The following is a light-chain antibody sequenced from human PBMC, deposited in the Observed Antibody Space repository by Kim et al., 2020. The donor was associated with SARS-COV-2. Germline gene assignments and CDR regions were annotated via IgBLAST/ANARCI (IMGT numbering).Light chain of an antibody. Sequence: QSALTQPASVSGSPGQSITISCTGTSSDVGGYNYVSWYQQHPGKAPKLMIYDVSKRPSGVSNRFSGSKSGNTASLTIFGLQAEDEADYYCSSYTSISTWVFGGGTQLTVL. CDR2: DVS. V-gene: IGLV2-14*01. J-gene: IGLJ3*02. CDR3: SSYTSISTWV. CDR1: SSDVGGYNY.